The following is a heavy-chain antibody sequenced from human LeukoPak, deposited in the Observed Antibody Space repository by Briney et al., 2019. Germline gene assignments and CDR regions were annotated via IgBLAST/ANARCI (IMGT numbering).Heavy chain of an antibody. Sequence: GGSLRLSCAASGFTFGADSMHWGRQAPGIGLEYVSAITGDGHNTFYADSVMGRFTISRDNSKNTLYLQMGSLRPEDMAVYYCARVNRGYDYWGQGVRVPVSS. CDR2: ITGDGHNT. J-gene: IGHJ4*02. V-gene: IGHV3-64*02. CDR1: GFTFGADS. D-gene: IGHD5-12*01. CDR3: ARVNRGYDY.